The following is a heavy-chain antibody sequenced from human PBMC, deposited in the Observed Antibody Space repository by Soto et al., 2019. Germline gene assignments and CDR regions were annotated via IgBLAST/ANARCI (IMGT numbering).Heavy chain of an antibody. CDR2: IHGGGDSA. D-gene: IGHD2-8*01. CDR1: GFTFSGYA. V-gene: IGHV3-23*01. Sequence: EVQQLESGGDLVQPGRSLRLSCAASGFTFSGYAMSWVRQAPGKGLEWVSVIHGGGDSAYYADSVNGRFTISRDNSKNTLYLQMSSVRGEDTTVYYCAKNRGRVSTSWHFDDWGQGTLVTVSS. J-gene: IGHJ4*02. CDR3: AKNRGRVSTSWHFDD.